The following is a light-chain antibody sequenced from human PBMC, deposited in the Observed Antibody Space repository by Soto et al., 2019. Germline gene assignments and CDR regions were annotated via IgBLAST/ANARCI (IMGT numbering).Light chain of an antibody. CDR2: GAS. Sequence: EIVMAQSPATLSASPVERATLSCRASQSVSSKLAWYQQKPGQPPRLLIHGASTRAPGIPERFSGSRSGTDFTLTISRLEPEDFAVYYCQLYGGSPKTFGQGTKVDIK. V-gene: IGKV3-20*01. J-gene: IGKJ1*01. CDR3: QLYGGSPKT. CDR1: QSVSSK.